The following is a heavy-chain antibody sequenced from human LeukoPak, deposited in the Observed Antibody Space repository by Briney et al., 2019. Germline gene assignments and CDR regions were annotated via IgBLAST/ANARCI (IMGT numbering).Heavy chain of an antibody. CDR1: GFTFSSYS. CDR3: ARDGSGRVPEMSAPDY. CDR2: ISSSSSYI. Sequence: SGGSLRLSCAASGFTFSSYSMNWVRQAPGKALEWVSSISSSSSYIYYADSVTGRFTISRDNAKNSLYLQMNSLRAEDTAVYYCARDGSGRVPEMSAPDYWGQGTLVTVSS. V-gene: IGHV3-21*01. J-gene: IGHJ4*02. D-gene: IGHD3-10*01.